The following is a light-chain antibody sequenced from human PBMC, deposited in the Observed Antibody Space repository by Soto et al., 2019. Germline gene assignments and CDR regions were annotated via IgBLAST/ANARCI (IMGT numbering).Light chain of an antibody. CDR3: SSYTSNSTPYV. V-gene: IGLV2-14*01. CDR1: SSDVGGYAY. Sequence: QSALTQPASVSGSPGQSITISCTGTSSDVGGYAYVSWYQQHPGKAPKLMIHEVSNRPSGVSNRFSGSKSGNTASLTISGLQAEDEADYYCSSYTSNSTPYVFGTGTKLTVL. CDR2: EVS. J-gene: IGLJ1*01.